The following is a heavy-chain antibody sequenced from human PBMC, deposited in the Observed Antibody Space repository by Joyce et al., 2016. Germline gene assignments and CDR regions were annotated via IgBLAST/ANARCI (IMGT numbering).Heavy chain of an antibody. V-gene: IGHV3-21*01. CDR2: ISGTSNYI. Sequence: QLVESGGGVVKPGGSLRLSCEASGSTFSSSSMSWFRRAPGKGLDWVAAISGTSNYIFHAETVRGRFTVSRDNAKKTLYLQMNSLRAEDSAVFYCARGGISYYYAMDVWGQGTTVTVSS. J-gene: IGHJ6*02. D-gene: IGHD3-16*01. CDR3: ARGGISYYYAMDV. CDR1: GSTFSSSS.